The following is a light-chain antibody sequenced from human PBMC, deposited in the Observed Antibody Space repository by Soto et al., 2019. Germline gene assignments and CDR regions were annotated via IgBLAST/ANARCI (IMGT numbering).Light chain of an antibody. CDR3: QQSSTTPWT. V-gene: IGKV1-39*01. Sequence: DIQMTQSPSSLSASVGDRVTITCRASQSISTYLNWFQQKPGRAPKLLSYLTSSLQSGVPSMFSGSGSWTDFTLTISSLQPEDFETYPGQQSSTTPWTFGQGTKV. CDR1: QSISTY. CDR2: LTS. J-gene: IGKJ1*01.